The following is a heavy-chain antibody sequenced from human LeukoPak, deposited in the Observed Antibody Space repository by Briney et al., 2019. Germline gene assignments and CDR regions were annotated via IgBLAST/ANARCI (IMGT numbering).Heavy chain of an antibody. Sequence: GGSLRLSCAASGFTFSNAWMSWVRQAPGKGLEWVGRIKSKTDGGTTDYAAPVKGRFTISRDDSKNTLYLQMNSLKTEDTAVYYCTTEFYSGTDDSVYWGQGTLVTVSA. D-gene: IGHD1-1*01. J-gene: IGHJ4*02. CDR3: TTEFYSGTDDSVY. CDR2: IKSKTDGGTT. CDR1: GFTFSNAW. V-gene: IGHV3-15*01.